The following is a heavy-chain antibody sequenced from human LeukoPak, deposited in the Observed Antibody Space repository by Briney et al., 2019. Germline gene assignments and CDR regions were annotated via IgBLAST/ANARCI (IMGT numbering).Heavy chain of an antibody. CDR3: ARRGSWGEPRPFDY. CDR2: IYYSGST. CDR1: GGSISSSSYY. Sequence: SETLSLTCTVSGGSISSSSYYWGWIRQPPGKGLEWIGRIYYSGSTYYNPSLKSRVTISVDTSKNQFSLKLSSVTAADTAVYYRARRGSWGEPRPFDYWGQGSLVTVSS. J-gene: IGHJ4*02. D-gene: IGHD3-16*01. V-gene: IGHV4-39*07.